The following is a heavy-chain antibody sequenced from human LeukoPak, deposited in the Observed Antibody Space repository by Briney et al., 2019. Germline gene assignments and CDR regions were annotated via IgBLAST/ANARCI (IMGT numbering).Heavy chain of an antibody. D-gene: IGHD3-3*01. Sequence: GGSLRLSCAASEFTFNNYWMSWVRQAPGKGLEWVANIKQDGSEKYYVDSVKGRFTISRDNAKNSLYLQMNTLRAEDTAVYYCARDRRAPYYGFRSGYIDHYYMDVWGKGTTVTVSS. CDR2: IKQDGSEK. CDR3: ARDRRAPYYGFRSGYIDHYYMDV. J-gene: IGHJ6*03. V-gene: IGHV3-7*01. CDR1: EFTFNNYW.